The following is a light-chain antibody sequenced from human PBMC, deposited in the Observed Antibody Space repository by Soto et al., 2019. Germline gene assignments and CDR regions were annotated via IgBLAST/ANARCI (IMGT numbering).Light chain of an antibody. J-gene: IGLJ1*01. CDR2: EVS. CDR1: SSDVGKYDY. Sequence: SVLTQPPSASGSPGQSVTISCTGTSSDVGKYDYVSWFQHHPGKAPKLIIYEVSKRPSGVPDRFSGSKSGSTASLTVSGLQTEDEADYYCNSYVAGSHVFGTGTKV. V-gene: IGLV2-8*01. CDR3: NSYVAGSHV.